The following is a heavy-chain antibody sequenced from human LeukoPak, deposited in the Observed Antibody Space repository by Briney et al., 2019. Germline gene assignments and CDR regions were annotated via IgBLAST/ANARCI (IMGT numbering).Heavy chain of an antibody. V-gene: IGHV3-30*02. Sequence: SVGSLRLSCAASGFTFSSYGMHWVRQAPGKGLEWVTFIRYDGSDKYYADSVKGRFTISRDNSKNTLYLQMNGLRAEDTAFYYCAKDSSGSYNYFDYWGQGTLVTVSS. D-gene: IGHD1-26*01. CDR3: AKDSSGSYNYFDY. J-gene: IGHJ4*02. CDR2: IRYDGSDK. CDR1: GFTFSSYG.